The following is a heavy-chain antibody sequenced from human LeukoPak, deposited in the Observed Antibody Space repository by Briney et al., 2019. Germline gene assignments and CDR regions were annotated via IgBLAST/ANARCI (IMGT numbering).Heavy chain of an antibody. CDR2: IYYSGST. D-gene: IGHD2-15*01. V-gene: IGHV4-59*08. Sequence: PSETLSLTCAVSGGSISSYYWSWNRQPPGKGLEWIGYIYYSGSTYYNPSLKSRVTISVDTSKNQFSLKLSSVTAADTAVYYCSRRAYCSGGTCYSDFWGHGTLVTVSS. CDR1: GGSISSYY. CDR3: SRRAYCSGGTCYSDF. J-gene: IGHJ4*01.